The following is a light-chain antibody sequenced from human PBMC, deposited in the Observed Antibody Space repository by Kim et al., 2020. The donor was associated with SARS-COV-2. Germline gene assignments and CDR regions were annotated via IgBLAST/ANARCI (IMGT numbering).Light chain of an antibody. V-gene: IGLV3-1*01. CDR2: QDS. J-gene: IGLJ1*01. CDR3: QAWDSSTHNYV. CDR1: ELENKY. Sequence: SPGQTARLTYSVYELENKYDSWYQQKAGQSPVVVIYQDSQRPSGIPERFSGSNSGNTATLTISGTQARDEADYYCQAWDSSTHNYVFGAGNKVTVL.